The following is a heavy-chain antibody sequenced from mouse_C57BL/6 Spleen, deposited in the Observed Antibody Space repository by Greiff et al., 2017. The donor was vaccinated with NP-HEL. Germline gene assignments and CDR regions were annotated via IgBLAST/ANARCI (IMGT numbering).Heavy chain of an antibody. CDR3: ARDHYGSSHWYFDV. J-gene: IGHJ1*03. V-gene: IGHV5-16*01. CDR1: GFTFSDYY. Sequence: EVQVVESEGGLVQPGSSMKLSCTASGFTFSDYYMAWVRQVPEKGLEWVANINYDGSSTYYLDSLKSRFIISRDNAKNILYLQMSSLKSEDTATYYCARDHYGSSHWYFDVWGTGTTVTVSS. D-gene: IGHD1-1*01. CDR2: INYDGSST.